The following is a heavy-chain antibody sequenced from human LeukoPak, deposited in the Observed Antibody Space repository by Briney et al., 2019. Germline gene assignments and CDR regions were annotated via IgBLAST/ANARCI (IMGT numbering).Heavy chain of an antibody. D-gene: IGHD6-19*01. CDR3: ARHGYDSSGWYYFDY. Sequence: KPSETLSLTCTVSGGSISMYYWSWIRQPPGKGLEWIGYIYYSGSTNYNPSLRSRVTISVDTSKNQFSLKLNSVTAADTAVYYCARHGYDSSGWYYFDYWGQGTLVTVSS. CDR2: IYYSGST. CDR1: GGSISMYY. J-gene: IGHJ4*02. V-gene: IGHV4-59*08.